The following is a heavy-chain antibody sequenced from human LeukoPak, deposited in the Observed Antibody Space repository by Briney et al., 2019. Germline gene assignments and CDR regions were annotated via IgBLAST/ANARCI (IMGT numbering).Heavy chain of an antibody. Sequence: KAGGSLRLSCAASGFSFSDYYMSWVRQAPGKGLEWISYITTSGSPTKYADSVKGRFTISRDNAKNSVVLQMNSLRAEDTAVYYCTRERRGSYYAFESWGQGTLVSVSS. CDR2: ITTSGSPT. CDR1: GFSFSDYY. J-gene: IGHJ4*02. D-gene: IGHD3-16*01. CDR3: TRERRGSYYAFES. V-gene: IGHV3-11*01.